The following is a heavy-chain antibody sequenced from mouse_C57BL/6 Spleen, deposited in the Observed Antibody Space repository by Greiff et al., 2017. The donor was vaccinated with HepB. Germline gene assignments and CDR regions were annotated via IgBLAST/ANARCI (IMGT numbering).Heavy chain of an antibody. CDR1: GYTFTSYW. CDR2: IHPNSGST. CDR3: ASLDYYGSGFAY. V-gene: IGHV1-64*01. Sequence: QVQLQQPGAELVKPGASVKLSCKASGYTFTSYWMHWVKQRPGQGLEWIGMIHPNSGSTNYNEKFKSKATLTVDKSSSTAYMQLSSLTSEDSAVYYCASLDYYGSGFAYWGQGTLVTVSA. D-gene: IGHD1-1*01. J-gene: IGHJ3*01.